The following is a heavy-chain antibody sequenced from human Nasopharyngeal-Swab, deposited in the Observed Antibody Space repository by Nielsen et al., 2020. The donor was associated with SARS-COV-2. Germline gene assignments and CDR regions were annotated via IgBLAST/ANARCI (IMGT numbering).Heavy chain of an antibody. J-gene: IGHJ5*02. V-gene: IGHV1-46*02. CDR1: GYTFNNYY. Sequence: ASVKVSCKASGYTFNNYYIHWVRQAPGQGLEWMGMINPGSGGTTYAQKFQGRVTMTRDTSTSTVFMDLSSLRSEDTAVYYCARAQPLTIFGVVGWFDPWGQGTLVTVSS. CDR3: ARAQPLTIFGVVGWFDP. CDR2: INPGSGGT. D-gene: IGHD3-3*01.